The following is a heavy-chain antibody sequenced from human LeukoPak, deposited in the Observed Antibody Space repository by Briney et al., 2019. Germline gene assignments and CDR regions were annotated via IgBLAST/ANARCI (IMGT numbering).Heavy chain of an antibody. D-gene: IGHD3-16*01. CDR1: GYTFTVYS. Sequence: ASVKVSCKASGYTFTVYSINWLRQAPGQGLEWMGWITTSTGKPTYAQGFTGRFVFSLDTSVSTTYLHINSLKDEDTAVYYCARDASMINFDYWGQGSLVTVSS. CDR2: ITTSTGKP. V-gene: IGHV7-4-1*02. J-gene: IGHJ4*02. CDR3: ARDASMINFDY.